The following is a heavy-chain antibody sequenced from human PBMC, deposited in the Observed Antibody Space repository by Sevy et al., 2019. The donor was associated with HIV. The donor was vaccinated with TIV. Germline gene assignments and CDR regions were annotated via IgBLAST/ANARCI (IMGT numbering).Heavy chain of an antibody. CDR1: GYTFTSYY. D-gene: IGHD4-4*01. CDR3: AKAGTDYSKYNWFDP. CDR2: VNPYGGST. V-gene: IGHV1-46*01. J-gene: IGHJ5*02. Sequence: ASVKVSCKASGYTFTSYYIHWVRQAPGQGLEWMGIVNPYGGSTSYAQKFQGRVTMTRDTSTSTVYMELSSLRSEDTAVYYCAKAGTDYSKYNWFDPWGQGTLVTVSS.